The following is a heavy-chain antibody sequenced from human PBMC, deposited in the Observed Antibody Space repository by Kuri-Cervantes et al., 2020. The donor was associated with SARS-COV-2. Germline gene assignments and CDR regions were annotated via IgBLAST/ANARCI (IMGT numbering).Heavy chain of an antibody. V-gene: IGHV1-24*01. CDR2: FDPEDGET. CDR3: ATGVPTRLFGEELKNDAFDI. J-gene: IGHJ3*02. CDR1: GYTLTELS. Sequence: ASVKVSCKVSGYTLTELSMHWVRQAPGKGLEWMGGFDPEDGETIYAQKFQGRVTMTEDTSTDTAHMELSSLRSEDTAVYHCATGVPTRLFGEELKNDAFDIWGQGTTVTVSS. D-gene: IGHD3-10*01.